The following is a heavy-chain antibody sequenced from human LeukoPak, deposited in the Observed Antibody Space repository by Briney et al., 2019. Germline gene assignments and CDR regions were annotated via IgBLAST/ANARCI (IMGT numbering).Heavy chain of an antibody. V-gene: IGHV4-39*07. CDR1: GGSISRNNYY. CDR3: AREMGGGSYTVGAFDI. J-gene: IGHJ3*02. CDR2: IYYSGST. Sequence: SSETLTLTCTVSGGSISRNNYYWGWIRQPPGKGLEWIGNIYYSGSTYYNPSLKSRVTISVDTSKNQFSLKLSSVTAADTAVYYCAREMGGGSYTVGAFDIWGQGTMVTVSS. D-gene: IGHD1-26*01.